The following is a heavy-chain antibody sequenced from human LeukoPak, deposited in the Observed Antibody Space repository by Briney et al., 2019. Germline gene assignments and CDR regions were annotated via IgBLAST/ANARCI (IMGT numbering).Heavy chain of an antibody. CDR2: ISSNGGST. CDR1: GFTFSSYA. Sequence: GGSLRLSCAASGFTFSSYAMHWVRQAPGKGLEYVSAISSNGGSTYYANSVKGRFTISRDNSKNTLYLQIGSLRAEDTAVYYCARGDIVVVPALDYWGQGTLVTVSS. CDR3: ARGDIVVVPALDY. V-gene: IGHV3-64*01. J-gene: IGHJ4*02. D-gene: IGHD2-2*01.